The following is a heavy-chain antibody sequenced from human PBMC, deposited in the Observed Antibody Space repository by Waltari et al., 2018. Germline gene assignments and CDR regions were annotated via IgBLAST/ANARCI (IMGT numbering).Heavy chain of an antibody. D-gene: IGHD3-16*01. CDR3: AHSRGAILDC. J-gene: IGHJ4*02. Sequence: QITLKESGPTLVKPTQALTLTCTFSGFSLSTSGMGVGWIRQSPGKALEWLALIYWSDDRRYSPSLKGRLTITNDTSENQVVLTMTNMDPVDAATYYCAHSRGAILDCWGQGTLVTVSS. CDR2: IYWSDDR. CDR1: GFSLSTSGMG. V-gene: IGHV2-5*01.